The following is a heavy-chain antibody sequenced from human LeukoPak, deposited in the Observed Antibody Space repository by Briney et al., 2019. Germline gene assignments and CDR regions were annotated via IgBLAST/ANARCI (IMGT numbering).Heavy chain of an antibody. CDR2: ISGSGGST. Sequence: GRSLRLSCAASGFTFDDYAMHWVRQAPGKGLEWVSAISGSGGSTYYADSVKGRFTISRDNSKNTLYLQMNSLRAEDTAVYYCAKVYLVGATSLDYWGQGTLVTVSS. CDR3: AKVYLVGATSLDY. V-gene: IGHV3-23*01. D-gene: IGHD1-26*01. CDR1: GFTFDDYA. J-gene: IGHJ4*02.